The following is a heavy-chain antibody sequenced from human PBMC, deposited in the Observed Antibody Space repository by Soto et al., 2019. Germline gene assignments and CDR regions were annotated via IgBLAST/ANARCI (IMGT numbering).Heavy chain of an antibody. CDR1: GYTFTSYY. J-gene: IGHJ5*02. CDR2: INPSGGST. V-gene: IGHV1-46*01. Sequence: QVQLVQSGAEVKKPGASVKVSCKASGYTFTSYYMHWVRQAPGQGLEWMGIINPSGGSTSYAQKFQGRVTMTRDTSTSTVYMELSSLRSEDTAVYYCARGAAAAGRGSWFDPWGQGTLVTVSS. D-gene: IGHD6-13*01. CDR3: ARGAAAAGRGSWFDP.